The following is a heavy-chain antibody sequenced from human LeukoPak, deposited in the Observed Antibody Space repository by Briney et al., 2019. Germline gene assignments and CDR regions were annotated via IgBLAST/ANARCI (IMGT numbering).Heavy chain of an antibody. Sequence: SETLSLTCTVSGGSISSSSYYWGWIRQPPGKGLEWIGSIYYSGSTYYNPSLKSRVTISVDTSKNQFSLKLSSVTAADTAVYYCARHRGAERYLNWSDPWGQGTLVTVSS. D-gene: IGHD1-26*01. CDR1: GGSISSSSYY. V-gene: IGHV4-39*01. J-gene: IGHJ5*02. CDR2: IYYSGST. CDR3: ARHRGAERYLNWSDP.